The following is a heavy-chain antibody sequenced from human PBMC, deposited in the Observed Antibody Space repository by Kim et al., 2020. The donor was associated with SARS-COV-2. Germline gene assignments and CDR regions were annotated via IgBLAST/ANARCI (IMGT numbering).Heavy chain of an antibody. Sequence: SETLSLTCAVYGGSFSGYYWSWIRQPPGKGLEWIGEINHSGSTNYNPSLKSRVTISVDTSKNQFSLKLSSVTAADTAVYYCATRGGLWFGEPPQAYFDL. V-gene: IGHV4-34*01. CDR1: GGSFSGYY. CDR3: ATRGGLWFGEPPQAYFDL. D-gene: IGHD3-10*01. J-gene: IGHJ2*01. CDR2: INHSGST.